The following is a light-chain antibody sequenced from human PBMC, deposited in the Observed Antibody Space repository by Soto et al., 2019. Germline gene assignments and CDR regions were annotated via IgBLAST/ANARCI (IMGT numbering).Light chain of an antibody. Sequence: QSVLTQPPSVSGAPGQRVTISCTGSSSNIGAGYDVHWYQQLPGTAPKLLIYDNSNRPSGVPDRFSGSKSGTSASLAITGLQAEDEADYYCQTDDSSLGKVFGGGTQLTVL. CDR3: QTDDSSLGKV. CDR1: SSNIGAGYD. J-gene: IGLJ2*01. CDR2: DNS. V-gene: IGLV1-40*01.